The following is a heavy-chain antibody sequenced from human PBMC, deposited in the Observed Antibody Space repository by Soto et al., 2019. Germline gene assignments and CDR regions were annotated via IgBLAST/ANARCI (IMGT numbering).Heavy chain of an antibody. CDR3: ARATLGYCTGGRCYLPYFDY. V-gene: IGHV4-34*01. CDR1: GGSFSDYY. D-gene: IGHD2-15*01. CDR2: INHSGST. Sequence: QVQLQQWGAGLLKPSETLSLTCAVYGGSFSDYYWSWIRQPPGKGLEWIGEINHSGSTNYNPSLKSRVSISIDTPKNQFSLNLSSVTAADTAVYYCARATLGYCTGGRCYLPYFDYWGQGTLVTVSS. J-gene: IGHJ4*02.